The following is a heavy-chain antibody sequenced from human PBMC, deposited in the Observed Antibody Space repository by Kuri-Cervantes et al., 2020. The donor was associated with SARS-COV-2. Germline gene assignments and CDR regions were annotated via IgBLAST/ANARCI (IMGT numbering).Heavy chain of an antibody. D-gene: IGHD1-26*01. CDR1: GFTFSSYS. V-gene: IGHV3-48*04. Sequence: GESLKISCAASGFTFSSYSMNWVRQAPGKGLEWVSYISSSSSTIYYADSVKGRFTISRDNAKNSLYLQMNSLRAEDTAVYYCARDYAVEREPLTFDIWGQGTMVTVSS. J-gene: IGHJ3*02. CDR2: ISSSSSTI. CDR3: ARDYAVEREPLTFDI.